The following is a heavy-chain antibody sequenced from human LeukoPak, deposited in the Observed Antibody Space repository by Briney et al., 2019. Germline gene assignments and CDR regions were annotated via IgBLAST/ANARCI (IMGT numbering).Heavy chain of an antibody. V-gene: IGHV3-48*03. J-gene: IGHJ3*02. Sequence: GGSLRLSCAASGFTFSSYEMNWVRQAPGKGLEWVSYISSSGSTIYYADSVKGRFTISRDNSKNTLYLQMNSLRAEDTAVYYCAKDAQIYGGNDAFDIWGQGTMVTVSS. CDR1: GFTFSSYE. D-gene: IGHD4-23*01. CDR3: AKDAQIYGGNDAFDI. CDR2: ISSSGSTI.